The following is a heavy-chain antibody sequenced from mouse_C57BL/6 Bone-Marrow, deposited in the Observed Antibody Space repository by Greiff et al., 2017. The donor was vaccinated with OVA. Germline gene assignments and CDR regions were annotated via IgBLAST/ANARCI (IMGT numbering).Heavy chain of an antibody. J-gene: IGHJ3*01. Sequence: QVQLKESGAELMKPGASVKLSCKATGYTFTGYWIEWVKQRPGHGLEWIGEILPGSGSTNSNEKFKGKATFTADTSSNTAYMQLSSLTTEDSAIYYCASYGSSPWAYWGQGTLVTVSA. CDR2: ILPGSGST. CDR1: GYTFTGYW. D-gene: IGHD1-1*01. V-gene: IGHV1-9*01. CDR3: ASYGSSPWAY.